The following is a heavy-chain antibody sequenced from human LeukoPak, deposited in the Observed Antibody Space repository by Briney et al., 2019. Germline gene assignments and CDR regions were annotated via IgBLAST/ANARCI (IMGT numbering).Heavy chain of an antibody. D-gene: IGHD3-16*01. V-gene: IGHV4-61*02. CDR3: ARDSLGGYYYYGMDV. Sequence: EWIGRIYTSGSTNYNPSLKTRVTISVDTSKNQFSLKLSSVTAADTAVYYCARDSLGGYYYYGMDVWGQGTTVTVSS. J-gene: IGHJ6*02. CDR2: IYTSGST.